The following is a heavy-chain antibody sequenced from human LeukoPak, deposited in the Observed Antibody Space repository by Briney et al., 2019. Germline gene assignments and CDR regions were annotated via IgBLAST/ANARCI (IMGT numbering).Heavy chain of an antibody. J-gene: IGHJ4*02. CDR2: INTDGSST. V-gene: IGHV3-74*01. D-gene: IGHD6-19*01. Sequence: GGSLRLSCAASGFTFSNYRMHWVRQAPGKGLVWVSRINTDGSSTRYADSVKGRFTISRDNAKNTLYLQMNSLRAEDTAVYYCARSVARTGFFDYWGQGTLVTVSS. CDR3: ARSVARTGFFDY. CDR1: GFTFSNYR.